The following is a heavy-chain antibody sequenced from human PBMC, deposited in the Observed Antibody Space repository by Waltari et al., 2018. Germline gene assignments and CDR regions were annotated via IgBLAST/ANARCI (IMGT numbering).Heavy chain of an antibody. D-gene: IGHD3-16*02. V-gene: IGHV3-48*03. CDR1: GFTFSSYE. CDR3: ARVVEQIPWFGP. Sequence: EVQLVESGGGLVQPGGSLRLSCAASGFTFSSYEMNWVRQAPGKGLEWVSYISSSGSTVYYADSVKGRFTISRDNAKNSLYLQMNSLRAEDTAVYYCARVVEQIPWFGPWGQGTLVTVSS. CDR2: ISSSGSTV. J-gene: IGHJ5*02.